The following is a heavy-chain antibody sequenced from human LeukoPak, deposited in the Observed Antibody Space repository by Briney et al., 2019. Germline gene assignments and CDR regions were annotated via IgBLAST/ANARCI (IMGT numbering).Heavy chain of an antibody. CDR2: ISSSGSTI. CDR3: ARDPYYYDSSGYYYDY. Sequence: NPGGSLRLSCAASGFTFSDYYMSWIRQAPGKGLEWDSYISSSGSTIYYADSVKGRFTISRDNAKNSLYLQMNSLRAEDTAVYYCARDPYYYDSSGYYYDYWGQGTLVTVSS. J-gene: IGHJ4*02. V-gene: IGHV3-11*01. D-gene: IGHD3-22*01. CDR1: GFTFSDYY.